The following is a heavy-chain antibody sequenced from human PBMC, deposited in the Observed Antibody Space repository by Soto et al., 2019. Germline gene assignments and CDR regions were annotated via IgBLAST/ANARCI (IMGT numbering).Heavy chain of an antibody. CDR1: GLTFSNYA. Sequence: EVRLLESGGGLVKPGGSLRLSCATSGLTFSNYAMSWVRQAPGGGLGWVSSMSGSSSTTYYADSVRGRFTISRGRSKNTLYLQMSSLRAEDTALYYCAKNQERELPRVIDFWGQGTLVTVSS. J-gene: IGHJ4*02. V-gene: IGHV3-23*01. CDR3: AKNQERELPRVIDF. D-gene: IGHD1-7*01. CDR2: MSGSSSTT.